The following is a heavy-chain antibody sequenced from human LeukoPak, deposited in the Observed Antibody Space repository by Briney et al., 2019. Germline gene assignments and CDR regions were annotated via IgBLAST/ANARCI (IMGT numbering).Heavy chain of an antibody. CDR1: GFTFSSYS. CDR2: ISSSSSYI. D-gene: IGHD3-22*01. CDR3: ARDRRYQRITMIVVVSRPDAFDI. V-gene: IGHV3-21*01. Sequence: GGSLRLSCAASGFTFSSYSMNWVRQAPGKGLEWVSSISSSSSYIYYADSVKGRFTISRDNSKNTLYLQMNSLRAEDTAVYYCARDRRYQRITMIVVVSRPDAFDIWGQGTMVTVSS. J-gene: IGHJ3*02.